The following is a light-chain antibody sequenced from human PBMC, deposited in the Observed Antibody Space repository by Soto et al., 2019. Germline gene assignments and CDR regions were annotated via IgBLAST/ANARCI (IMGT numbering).Light chain of an antibody. J-gene: IGKJ3*01. Sequence: DIQMTQSPSSLSASVGDRVTITCRASQSIASYLNWYQQKPGKAPKLLIYAASSLQSGVPSRFSGSGSGTDFTLTISSLQPDDFATYYCQQRYSTLTFGPGTKVDIK. V-gene: IGKV1-39*01. CDR3: QQRYSTLT. CDR1: QSIASY. CDR2: AAS.